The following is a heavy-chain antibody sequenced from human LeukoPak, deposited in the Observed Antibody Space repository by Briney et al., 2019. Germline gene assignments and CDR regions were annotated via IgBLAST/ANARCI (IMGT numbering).Heavy chain of an antibody. Sequence: PGGSLRLSCAASGFTFNTYAVHWVRQAPGKGLEWVAAISYDGSDKYYADSVKGRFTISRDNSKDTLYLQMSSLRAEDTAVYYCARAQRAYGDYHTFDYWGQGTLVTVSS. J-gene: IGHJ4*02. D-gene: IGHD4-17*01. V-gene: IGHV3-30-3*01. CDR1: GFTFNTYA. CDR2: ISYDGSDK. CDR3: ARAQRAYGDYHTFDY.